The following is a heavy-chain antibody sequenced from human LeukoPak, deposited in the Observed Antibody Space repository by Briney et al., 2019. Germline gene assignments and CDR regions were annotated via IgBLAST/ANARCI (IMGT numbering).Heavy chain of an antibody. CDR3: ARDGGGSLHGMDV. Sequence: TLSLTCTVSGGSISSGVYCWSWIRQRPGEGLQWIGYICSSGSAYYNASLKSRASMSTDTSNNQFSLKLNSVTAADTAVYYCARDGGGSLHGMDVWGQGTTVTVSS. V-gene: IGHV4-31*03. CDR2: ICSSGSA. CDR1: GGSISSGVYC. D-gene: IGHD2-15*01. J-gene: IGHJ6*02.